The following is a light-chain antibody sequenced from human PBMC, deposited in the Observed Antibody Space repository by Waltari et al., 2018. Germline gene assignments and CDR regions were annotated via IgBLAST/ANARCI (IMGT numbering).Light chain of an antibody. CDR1: QSLRHSNGYNY. V-gene: IGKV2-28*01. Sequence: DIVMTQSPLSLPVTPGEPASISCRSSQSLRHSNGYNYLDWYLQKPGQSPQILIYLGSNRASGVPDRFSGSGSGTDFTLKISRVEAEDAGVYYCMEALQSVTFGQGTRLEIK. CDR2: LGS. J-gene: IGKJ5*01. CDR3: MEALQSVT.